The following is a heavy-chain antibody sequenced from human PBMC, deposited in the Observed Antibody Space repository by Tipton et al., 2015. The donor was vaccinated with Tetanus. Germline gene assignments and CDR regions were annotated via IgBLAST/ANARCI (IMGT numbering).Heavy chain of an antibody. J-gene: IGHJ5*02. CDR3: ARLPKHYSASGST. V-gene: IGHV5-51*01. CDR2: IYPGDSDA. Sequence: VQLVQSGAEVKKPGESLKISCKVSGHNSRSYWISWVRQMPGKGLEWMGIIYPGDSDATYSPSFQGQVTISIDKSINTAYLHWRGLRASDTAIYFCARLPKHYSASGSTWGQGTLVTVSS. D-gene: IGHD3-10*01. CDR1: GHNSRSYW.